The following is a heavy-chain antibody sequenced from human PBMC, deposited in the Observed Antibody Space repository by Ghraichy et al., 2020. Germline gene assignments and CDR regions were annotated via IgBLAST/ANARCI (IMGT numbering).Heavy chain of an antibody. CDR3: ARRWGTRRHISSTVVTPCDF. Sequence: SETLSLTCGVSGGPFIAYYWSWVRQPPGKGLEWIGEINHSGNTDYNPSLKSRVTISVDTSRNQFSLNLTAVTAADTAKYYCARRWGTRRHISSTVVTPCDFWGQGTLVTVSS. J-gene: IGHJ4*02. CDR1: GGPFIAYY. V-gene: IGHV4-34*01. CDR2: INHSGNT. D-gene: IGHD4-23*01.